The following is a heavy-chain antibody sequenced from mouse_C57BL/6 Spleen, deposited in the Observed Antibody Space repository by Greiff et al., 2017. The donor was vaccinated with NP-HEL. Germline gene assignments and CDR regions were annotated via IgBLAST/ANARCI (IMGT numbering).Heavy chain of an antibody. CDR3: ARELLRHFDY. D-gene: IGHD1-2*01. V-gene: IGHV1-69*01. Sequence: QVQLQQPGAELVMPGASVKLSCKASGYTFTSYWMHWVKQRPGQGLEWIGEIDPSDSYTNYNQKFKGKSTLTVDKSSSTAYMQLSSLTSEDSAVYSCARELLRHFDYWGQGTTLTVSS. J-gene: IGHJ2*01. CDR2: IDPSDSYT. CDR1: GYTFTSYW.